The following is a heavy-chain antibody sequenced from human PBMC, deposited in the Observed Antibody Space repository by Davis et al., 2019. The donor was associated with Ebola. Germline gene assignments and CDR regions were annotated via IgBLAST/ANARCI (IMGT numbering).Heavy chain of an antibody. J-gene: IGHJ4*02. CDR1: GYTFTSYG. CDR2: ISAYNGNT. V-gene: IGHV1-18*04. Sequence: ASVKVSCKASGYTFTSYGISWVRQAPGQGLEWMGWISAYNGNTNYAQKLQGRVSMTKDTSTNTAYMELRSLTSDDTAVYYCARSYCGGDCYSDHFDYWGPGTLVTVSS. D-gene: IGHD2-21*01. CDR3: ARSYCGGDCYSDHFDY.